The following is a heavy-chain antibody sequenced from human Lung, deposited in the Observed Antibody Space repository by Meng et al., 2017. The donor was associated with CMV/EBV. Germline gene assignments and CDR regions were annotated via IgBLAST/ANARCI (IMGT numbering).Heavy chain of an antibody. CDR3: AKDRRFGHDILTVLDY. CDR2: IVGAGGKT. CDR1: GFKFDSYA. Sequence: GGSLRLXCAASGFKFDSYAMSWVRQAPGKGLEWVAAIVGAGGKTHYADSVRGRFTISRDNFKNTLYLEMDSLRGEDTAVYYCAKDRRFGHDILTVLDYWGQGTXVNVYS. J-gene: IGHJ4*02. D-gene: IGHD3-9*01. V-gene: IGHV3-23*01.